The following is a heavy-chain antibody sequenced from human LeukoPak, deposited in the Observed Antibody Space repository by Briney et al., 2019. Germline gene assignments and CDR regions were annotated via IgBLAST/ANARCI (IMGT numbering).Heavy chain of an antibody. CDR3: ARDYCSSTSCSTRGWFDP. D-gene: IGHD2-2*01. J-gene: IGHJ5*02. CDR2: ISWNSGSI. Sequence: GGSLRLSCAASGFTFDDYAMHWVRQAPGKGLEWVSGISWNSGSIGYADSVKGRFTISRDNAKNSLYLQMNSLRAEDTALYYCARDYCSSTSCSTRGWFDPWGQGTLVTVSS. CDR1: GFTFDDYA. V-gene: IGHV3-9*01.